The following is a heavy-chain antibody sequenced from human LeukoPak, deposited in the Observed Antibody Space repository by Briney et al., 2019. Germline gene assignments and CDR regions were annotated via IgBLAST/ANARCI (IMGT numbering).Heavy chain of an antibody. CDR1: GGSISSSSYY. CDR2: IYYSGST. Sequence: SETLSLTCTLSGGSISSSSYYWGWIRQPPGKGLEWIGSIYYSGSTYYKPSLKSRVTISGDTSKNQFSRKVSSVTAADTAVYYCCVKGLDAFDIWGQGTMVTVSS. J-gene: IGHJ3*02. CDR3: CVKGLDAFDI. V-gene: IGHV4-39*07.